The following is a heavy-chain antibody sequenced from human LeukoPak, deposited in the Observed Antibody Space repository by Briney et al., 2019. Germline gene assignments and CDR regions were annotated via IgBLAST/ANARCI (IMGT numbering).Heavy chain of an antibody. J-gene: IGHJ2*01. CDR3: ARYGGDSDWYFDL. CDR1: GYSISSRNW. D-gene: IGHD4-23*01. CDR2: IFYSGDT. V-gene: IGHV4-28*01. Sequence: PSETLSLTCAVSGYSISSRNWWGWIRQPPGKGLEWIGHIFYSGDTYYSPSLKSRVTMSIDTSQNQFSLKPTSVTAVDTAVYFCARYGGDSDWYFDLWGRGTLVTVSS.